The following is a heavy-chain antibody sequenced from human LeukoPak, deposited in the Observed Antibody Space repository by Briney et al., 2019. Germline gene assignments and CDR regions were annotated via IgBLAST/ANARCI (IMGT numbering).Heavy chain of an antibody. D-gene: IGHD2-15*01. Sequence: SETLSLTCAVYGGSFSGYYWSWIRQPPGKGLEWIGEINHSGSTNYNPSLKSRVTTSVDTSKNQFSLKLTSVTAADTAVYYCARVGSARGWYFDLWGRGTLVTVSS. J-gene: IGHJ2*01. CDR1: GGSFSGYY. V-gene: IGHV4-34*09. CDR3: ARVGSARGWYFDL. CDR2: INHSGST.